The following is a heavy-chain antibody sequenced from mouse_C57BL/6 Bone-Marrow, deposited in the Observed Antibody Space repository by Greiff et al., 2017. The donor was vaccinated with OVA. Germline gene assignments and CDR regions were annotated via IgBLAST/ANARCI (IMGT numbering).Heavy chain of an antibody. V-gene: IGHV2-9*01. CDR2: IWGGGST. CDR1: GFSLTSSG. J-gene: IGHJ3*01. D-gene: IGHD2-3*01. Sequence: VQRVESGPGLVAPSQSLSITCTVSGFSLTSSGVDWVRQPPGKGLEWLGVIWGGGSTNYNSALMSRLSIRTDNSTSQVFFIMNSLQTDDKAVDYCAEHDGYYWFAYWGQGTLVTVSA. CDR3: AEHDGYYWFAY.